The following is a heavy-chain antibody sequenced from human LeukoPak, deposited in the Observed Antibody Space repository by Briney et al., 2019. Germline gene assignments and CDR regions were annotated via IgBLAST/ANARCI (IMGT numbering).Heavy chain of an antibody. Sequence: GGSLRLSCAASGFTFDDYAMHWVRQAPGKGLEWVSGISWNSGSIGYADSVKGRFTVSRDNAKNSLYLQMNSLRAEDTALYYCAKGRAESYYNLYCYYGMDVWGQGTTVTVSS. D-gene: IGHD3-10*01. J-gene: IGHJ6*02. CDR2: ISWNSGSI. CDR3: AKGRAESYYNLYCYYGMDV. V-gene: IGHV3-9*01. CDR1: GFTFDDYA.